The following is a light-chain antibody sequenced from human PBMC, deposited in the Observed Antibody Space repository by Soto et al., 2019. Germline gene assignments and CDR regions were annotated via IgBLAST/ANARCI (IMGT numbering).Light chain of an antibody. CDR2: XXX. Sequence: EIVLKQSPGTLSLSPGERGTLSCRASQRVSRGYLGGNQQXXXXXXXXXXXXXXSSASGTPDTFSGSGSRTDFTLTISRLEAEDFALYYCQQYGSSPWTFGQVTKVDIK. V-gene: IGKV3-20*01. CDR1: QRVSRGY. CDR3: QQYGSSPWT. J-gene: IGKJ1*01.